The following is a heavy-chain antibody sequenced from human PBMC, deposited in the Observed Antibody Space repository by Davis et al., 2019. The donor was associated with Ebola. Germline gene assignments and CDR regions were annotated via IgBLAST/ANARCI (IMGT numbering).Heavy chain of an antibody. V-gene: IGHV4-31*03. CDR2: IYYSGST. Sequence: PSETLSLTCTVSGGSISRGGSYWTWIRQHPGKGLEWIGYIYYSGSTYYKPSLKSRVTISLGTSKNQFSVNLYSVTAADTAVYYCARDLRYDSSGYDYYFYMDVWGKGTTVTVSS. CDR1: GGSISRGGSY. J-gene: IGHJ6*03. CDR3: ARDLRYDSSGYDYYFYMDV. D-gene: IGHD3-22*01.